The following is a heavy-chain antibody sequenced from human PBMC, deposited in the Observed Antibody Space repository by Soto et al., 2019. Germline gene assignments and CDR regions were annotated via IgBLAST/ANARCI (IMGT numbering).Heavy chain of an antibody. CDR2: TYYRSNWRH. CDR1: GDSVSSNTAA. V-gene: IGHV6-1*01. Sequence: QVHLQQSGPVLVKPSQTLSLTCAISGDSVSSNTAAWNWIRSSPSRGLEWLGRTYYRSNWRHDSAVSVKSRITVTPDTSKNHFSLQLNSVTPDDRAVYYCARGVAGSGFDLWGQGTLVTVSS. D-gene: IGHD6-19*01. CDR3: ARGVAGSGFDL. J-gene: IGHJ4*02.